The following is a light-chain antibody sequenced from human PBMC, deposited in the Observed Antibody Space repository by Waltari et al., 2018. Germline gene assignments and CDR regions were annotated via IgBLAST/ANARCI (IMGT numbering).Light chain of an antibody. CDR3: CSYAGSYTLI. CDR2: DVH. V-gene: IGLV2-11*01. J-gene: IGLJ2*01. Sequence: QSALTQPRSVSGSPGQSVTISCTGTSGDVGGYNFVSWYQHQPDKAPKVLIYDVHERPSGVPDRFSGSKSGNTASLTISGLQPEDEADYYCCSYAGSYTLIFGGGTKLTVL. CDR1: SGDVGGYNF.